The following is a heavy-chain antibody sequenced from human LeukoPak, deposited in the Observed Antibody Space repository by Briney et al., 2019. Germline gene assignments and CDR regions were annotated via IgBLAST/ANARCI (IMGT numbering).Heavy chain of an antibody. CDR3: ARDHDLTGTYEYLKY. V-gene: IGHV1-46*01. Sequence: ASVKVPCKAFGYTFTNNWMHWVRQAPGQGPEWMGLISPTGGSTAYAQKFQGRVTITADKSTNTAYMELSSLKSEDTAVYYCARDHDLTGTYEYLKYWGQGTLVSVSP. CDR2: ISPTGGST. D-gene: IGHD7-27*01. CDR1: GYTFTNNW. J-gene: IGHJ1*01.